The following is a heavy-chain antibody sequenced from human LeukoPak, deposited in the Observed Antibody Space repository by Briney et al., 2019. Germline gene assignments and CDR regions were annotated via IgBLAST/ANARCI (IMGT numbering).Heavy chain of an antibody. J-gene: IGHJ4*02. D-gene: IGHD2-2*01. CDR2: ISGSGGST. CDR3: AKDKGCSSTSCFFDY. CDR1: GFTFSSYA. V-gene: IGHV3-23*01. Sequence: GGSLRLSCAASGFTFSSYAMSWVRQAPGKGLEWVSAISGSGGSTYYADSVKGRSTISRDNSKNTLYLQMNSLRAEDTAVYYCAKDKGCSSTSCFFDYWGQGTLVTVSS.